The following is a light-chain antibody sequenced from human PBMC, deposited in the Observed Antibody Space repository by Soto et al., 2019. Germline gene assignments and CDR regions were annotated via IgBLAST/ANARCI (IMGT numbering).Light chain of an antibody. V-gene: IGLV1-51*01. CDR3: GTWDSSLSADNYV. Sequence: QSALTQPPSVSAAPGQKVTISCSGSSSNIGNNYVSWYQQLPGTAPKLLIYDNNKRPSGIPDRFSGSKSGTSATLGITGLQTGDEADYYCGTWDSSLSADNYVFGTGTQLTVL. J-gene: IGLJ1*01. CDR1: SSNIGNNY. CDR2: DNN.